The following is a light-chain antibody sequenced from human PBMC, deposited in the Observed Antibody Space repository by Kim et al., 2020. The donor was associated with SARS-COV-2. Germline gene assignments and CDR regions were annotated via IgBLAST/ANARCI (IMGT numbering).Light chain of an antibody. J-gene: IGKJ2*01. V-gene: IGKV3-15*01. CDR2: AAS. CDR1: QSVRSN. Sequence: EIVMTQSPATLSVSPGERATLSCRASQSVRSNLAWYQQKPSQAPSLIIYAASTRATGIPARFSGSGCGTEFTLTISSLQSEDFAVYYCQQYANWPPEYTFGQGSKLEI. CDR3: QQYANWPPEYT.